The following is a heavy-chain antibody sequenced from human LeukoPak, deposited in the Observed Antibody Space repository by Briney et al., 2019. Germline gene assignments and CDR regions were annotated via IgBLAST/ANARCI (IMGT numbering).Heavy chain of an antibody. CDR1: GFTFSSSW. CDR3: AKAPPYKKYFDY. J-gene: IGHJ4*02. Sequence: RPGGSLRLSCAASGFTFSSSWMHWVRQAPGKGLVWVSRINSDGSTTNYADSVKGRFIISRDNAKNTLYLQMNSLRAEDTAVYYCAKAPPYKKYFDYWGQGTLVTVSS. D-gene: IGHD1-1*01. V-gene: IGHV3-74*01. CDR2: INSDGSTT.